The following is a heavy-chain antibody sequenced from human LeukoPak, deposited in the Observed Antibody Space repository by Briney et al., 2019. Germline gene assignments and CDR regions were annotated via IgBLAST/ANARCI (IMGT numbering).Heavy chain of an antibody. J-gene: IGHJ4*02. V-gene: IGHV4-34*01. CDR3: ARGYGGTPFGY. CDR2: INHSGST. Sequence: SETLSLTCAVYGGSFSGYCWSWIRQPPGKGLEWIGEINHSGSTNYNPSLKSRVTISVDTSKNQFSLKLSSVTAADTAVYYCARGYGGTPFGYWGQGTLVTVSS. D-gene: IGHD4-23*01. CDR1: GGSFSGYC.